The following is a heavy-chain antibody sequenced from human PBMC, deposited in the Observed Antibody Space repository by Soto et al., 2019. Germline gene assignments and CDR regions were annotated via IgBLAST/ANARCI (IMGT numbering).Heavy chain of an antibody. D-gene: IGHD4-17*01. CDR1: GCTFSSYW. CDR3: ARGATGYGDYDY. V-gene: IGHV3-74*03. CDR2: ISGAGTTT. Sequence: GGSLRLSCAASGCTFSSYWMHWVRQAPGKGLVWVSSISGAGTTTKYADSVKGRFTISRDNAENTLYLQMNSLRAEDTAVYYCARGATGYGDYDYWGQGTLVTVSS. J-gene: IGHJ4*02.